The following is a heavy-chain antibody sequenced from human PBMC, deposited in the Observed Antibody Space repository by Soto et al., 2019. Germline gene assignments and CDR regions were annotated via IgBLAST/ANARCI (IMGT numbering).Heavy chain of an antibody. J-gene: IGHJ4*02. V-gene: IGHV1-69*01. CDR3: ARPATRCSSWYYFDY. Sequence: QVQLVQSGAEVKKPGSSVKVSCKASGGTFSSYAISWVRQAPGQGLEWMGGIITIFGTANYAQKFQGRVTITADESTSEAYRELRRLISEDTGVYYCARPATRCSSWYYFDYWGQGLLVTVSS. CDR2: IITIFGTA. CDR1: GGTFSSYA. D-gene: IGHD6-13*01.